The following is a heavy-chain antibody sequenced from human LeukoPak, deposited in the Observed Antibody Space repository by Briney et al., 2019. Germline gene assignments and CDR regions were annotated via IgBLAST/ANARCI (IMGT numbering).Heavy chain of an antibody. CDR1: GGSVSSRNYY. Sequence: PSETLSLTCTVSGGSVSSRNYYWSWIRQPPGKGLEWIGYISYSGSTNYNPSLKSRVTISVDTSKNQFSLKLSSVTAADTAVYYRARGWQQGPRYFDLWGRGTLVTVSS. D-gene: IGHD4-23*01. V-gene: IGHV4-61*01. CDR2: ISYSGST. J-gene: IGHJ2*01. CDR3: ARGWQQGPRYFDL.